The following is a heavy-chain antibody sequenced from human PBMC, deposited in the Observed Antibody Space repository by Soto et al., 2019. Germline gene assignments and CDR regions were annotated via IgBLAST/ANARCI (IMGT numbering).Heavy chain of an antibody. CDR3: ARPYSSGWYAAFEI. V-gene: IGHV4-59*08. Sequence: QVQLQESGPGLLKPSETLSLTCTVSGGSISTYYWSWIRQPPGKALEWIGYIYYSGSTNYNPSLKSRVTISVDTSHNPFSPKLSSVTAADTAIYYCARPYSSGWYAAFEIWGQGTMVTVSS. CDR1: GGSISTYY. CDR2: IYYSGST. D-gene: IGHD6-19*01. J-gene: IGHJ3*02.